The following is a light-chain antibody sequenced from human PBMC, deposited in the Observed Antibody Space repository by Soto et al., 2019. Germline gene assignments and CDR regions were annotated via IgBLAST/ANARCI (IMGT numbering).Light chain of an antibody. V-gene: IGKV1-5*03. CDR3: QQYNSYSRT. CDR1: QSIRSW. CDR2: KAS. Sequence: DIQMTQSPSTLSASVGDRVTITCRASQSIRSWLAWYQQRPGKAPKLLIYKASSLESGVPSRFSGRGSGTEFTLTISSLQPDDFATYYCQQYNSYSRTFGQGTKV. J-gene: IGKJ1*01.